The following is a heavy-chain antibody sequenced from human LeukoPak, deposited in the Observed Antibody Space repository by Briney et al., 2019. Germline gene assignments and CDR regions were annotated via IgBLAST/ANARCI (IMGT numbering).Heavy chain of an antibody. Sequence: GASVKVSCKASGGTFISYAISWVRQAPGQGLEWMGGIIPIFGTANYAQKFQGRVTITADESTSTAYMELSSLRSEDTAVYYCAAAPPVLRFLEWLSVGMDVWGQGTTVTVSS. J-gene: IGHJ6*02. V-gene: IGHV1-69*13. CDR1: GGTFISYA. D-gene: IGHD3-3*01. CDR3: AAAPPVLRFLEWLSVGMDV. CDR2: IIPIFGTA.